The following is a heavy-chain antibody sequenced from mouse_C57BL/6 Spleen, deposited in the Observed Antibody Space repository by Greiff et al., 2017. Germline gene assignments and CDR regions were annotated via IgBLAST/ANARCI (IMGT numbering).Heavy chain of an antibody. CDR1: GFSFNTYA. D-gene: IGHD2-4*01. CDR2: IRRKSNNYTT. CDR3: VRYDYDGDAMEG. J-gene: IGHJ4*01. V-gene: IGHV10-1*01. Sequence: EVQRVESGGGLVQPKGSLKLSCAASGFSFNTYAMNWVRQAPGQGLEWVARIRRKSNNYTTYYADSVKDRFTISRDDSESMLYLQMNNLKAEDTAMYYCVRYDYDGDAMEGRGKGTSVTVSS.